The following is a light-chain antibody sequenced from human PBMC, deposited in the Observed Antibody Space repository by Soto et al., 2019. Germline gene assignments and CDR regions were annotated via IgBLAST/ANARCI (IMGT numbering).Light chain of an antibody. CDR3: TSYKSSSTYV. CDR1: SSDVGGYNY. CDR2: DVN. Sequence: QSALTQPASVSGSPGQSITISCTGTSSDVGGYNYVSWYQQHPGKAPKLMIYDVNNRPSGVSNRFSGSKSGNTASLTISGLQADYEVDYYCTSYKSSSTYVFGTGPNVT. V-gene: IGLV2-14*01. J-gene: IGLJ1*01.